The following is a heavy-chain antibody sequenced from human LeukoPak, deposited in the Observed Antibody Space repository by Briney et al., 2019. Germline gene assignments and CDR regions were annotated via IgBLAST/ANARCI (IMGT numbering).Heavy chain of an antibody. CDR3: AKDFGGAGSYYCPFDS. J-gene: IGHJ4*02. Sequence: GGSLRLSCAASGFTFKNYGMSWVRQAPGKGLEWVSAICTSGDCTYYGDSVKGRFTISRDNSKNTVYLQMNSLRAEDTAVYYCAKDFGGAGSYYCPFDSWGQGTLVTVSS. V-gene: IGHV3-23*01. CDR1: GFTFKNYG. D-gene: IGHD3-10*01. CDR2: ICTSGDCT.